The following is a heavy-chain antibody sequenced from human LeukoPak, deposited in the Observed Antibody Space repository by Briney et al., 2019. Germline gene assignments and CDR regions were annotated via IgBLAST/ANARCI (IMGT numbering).Heavy chain of an antibody. CDR1: GFTFSRSG. V-gene: IGHV3-7*01. Sequence: GGSLRLSCAASGFTFSRSGMSWGRQAPGKGLEWVANIKQDGSEKYYVDSVKGRFTISRDNAKNSLYLQVNSLIAEETAVYYCARQAQWLVNAYDYWGQGTLVTVSS. J-gene: IGHJ4*02. CDR2: IKQDGSEK. CDR3: ARQAQWLVNAYDY. D-gene: IGHD6-19*01.